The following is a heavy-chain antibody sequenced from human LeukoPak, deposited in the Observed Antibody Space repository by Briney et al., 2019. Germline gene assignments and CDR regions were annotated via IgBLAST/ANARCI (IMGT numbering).Heavy chain of an antibody. CDR3: ARAPSSSWYIYYYMDV. CDR1: GFTFSTYW. CDR2: IKQDGSEK. D-gene: IGHD6-13*01. Sequence: GGSLRLSCAASGFTFSTYWMHWVRQAPGKGLEWVANIKQDGSEKYYVDSVKGRFTISRDNAKNSLYLQMNSLRAEDTAVYYCARAPSSSWYIYYYMDVWGKGTTVTVSS. V-gene: IGHV3-7*01. J-gene: IGHJ6*03.